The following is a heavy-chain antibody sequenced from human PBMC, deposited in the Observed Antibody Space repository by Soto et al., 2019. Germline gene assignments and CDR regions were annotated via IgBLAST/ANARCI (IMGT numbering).Heavy chain of an antibody. J-gene: IGHJ4*02. CDR3: AIPKGDGSGSFDY. Sequence: SETLSLTCAVYGGSFSGYYWSWIRQPPGKGLEWIGEINHSGSTNYNPSLKSRVSISVYTSKNQFSLKLSSVTAADSAVYYCAIPKGDGSGSFDYWGQGTLVTVSS. CDR1: GGSFSGYY. V-gene: IGHV4-34*01. CDR2: INHSGST. D-gene: IGHD3-10*01.